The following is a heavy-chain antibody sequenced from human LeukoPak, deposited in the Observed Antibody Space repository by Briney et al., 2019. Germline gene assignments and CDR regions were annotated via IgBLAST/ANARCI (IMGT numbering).Heavy chain of an antibody. J-gene: IGHJ3*02. CDR1: GYTFTDYY. CDR2: INPNSGDT. CDR3: ARRSVWELLPAFDI. Sequence: ASVKVSCKASGYTFTDYYMHWVRQAPGQGLEWMGWINPNSGDTKNAQKFRGRVTMTRDTSISTAYMELSRLRSDDTAVYYCARRSVWELLPAFDIWGQGTMVTVSS. D-gene: IGHD1-26*01. V-gene: IGHV1-2*02.